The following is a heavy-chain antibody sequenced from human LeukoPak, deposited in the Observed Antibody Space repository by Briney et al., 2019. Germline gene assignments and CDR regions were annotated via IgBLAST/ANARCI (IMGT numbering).Heavy chain of an antibody. V-gene: IGHV4-30-4*01. Sequence: SETLSLTCTVSGGPISSGDYYWSWIRQPPGKGLEWIGYIYYSGSTYYNPSLKSRVTISVDTSKNQFSLKLSSVTAADTAVYYCARDAGYGDYEAWFDPWGQGTLVTVSS. CDR2: IYYSGST. D-gene: IGHD4-17*01. CDR3: ARDAGYGDYEAWFDP. CDR1: GGPISSGDYY. J-gene: IGHJ5*02.